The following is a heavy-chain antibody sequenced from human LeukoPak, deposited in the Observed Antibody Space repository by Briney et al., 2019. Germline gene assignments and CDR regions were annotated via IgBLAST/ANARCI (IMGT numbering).Heavy chain of an antibody. D-gene: IGHD1-26*01. CDR1: GFNFNNYG. CDR3: AKVLKPAWELAFWPVDI. V-gene: IGHV3-30*18. J-gene: IGHJ3*02. Sequence: SGGSLRLSCAASGFNFNNYGLHWVRQAPGKGLEWVAVISYDGSNKYYADSVKGRFTISRDNSKNTLYLQMNSLRAEDTAVYYCAKVLKPAWELAFWPVDIWGQGTMVTVSS. CDR2: ISYDGSNK.